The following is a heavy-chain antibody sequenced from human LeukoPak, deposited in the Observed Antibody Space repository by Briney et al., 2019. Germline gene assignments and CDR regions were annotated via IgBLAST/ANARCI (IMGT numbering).Heavy chain of an antibody. CDR1: GGSISSGNYY. V-gene: IGHV4-61*02. J-gene: IGHJ5*02. D-gene: IGHD3-3*01. CDR3: ARGSSITIFGVVGWWFDP. CDR2: ISTSGST. Sequence: SETLSLTCTVSGGSISSGNYYWSWIRQPAGRGLEWIGRISTSGSTNYNPSLKSRVTISVDKSKNQFSLKLSSVTAADTAVYYCARGSSITIFGVVGWWFDPWGQGTLVTVSS.